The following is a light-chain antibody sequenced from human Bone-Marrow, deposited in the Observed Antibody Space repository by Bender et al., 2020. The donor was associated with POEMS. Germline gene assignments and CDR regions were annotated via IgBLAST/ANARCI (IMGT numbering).Light chain of an antibody. J-gene: IGLJ2*01. Sequence: SYVLTQSPSESVAPGQTATITCAGNNIGSKNVHWYQQKPGQAPVLVVYEDTERPSGIPERFSGSNSGNIATLTISGTQALDEADYYCQAWDTSSVVFGGETKLTVL. CDR2: EDT. CDR3: QAWDTSSVV. V-gene: IGLV3-21*02. CDR1: NIGSKN.